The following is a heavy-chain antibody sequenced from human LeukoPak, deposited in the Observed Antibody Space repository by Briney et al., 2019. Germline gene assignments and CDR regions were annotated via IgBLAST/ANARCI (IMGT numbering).Heavy chain of an antibody. D-gene: IGHD3-22*01. J-gene: IGHJ2*01. CDR2: IYYSGST. V-gene: IGHV4-61*01. CDR3: ARVHYYYDSSGSYWYFVL. Sequence: SETLSLTCTVSGGSVSSGSYYWRWIRQPPGKGLEWIGYIYYSGSTNYNPSLKSRVTISVDTSKNQFSLKLSSVTAGDTGVYYCARVHYYYDSSGSYWYFVLWGRGTLVTVSS. CDR1: GGSVSSGSYY.